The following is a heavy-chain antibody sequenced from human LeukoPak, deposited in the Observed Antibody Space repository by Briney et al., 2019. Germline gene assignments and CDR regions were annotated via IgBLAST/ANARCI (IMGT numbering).Heavy chain of an antibody. CDR1: GFSFSSYA. Sequence: PGGSLRLSCAASGFSFSSYAMSWVRQAPGKGLEWVSAISGSGGSTYYADSVKGPFTISRDNSKNTLYLQMNSLRAEDTAVYYCAKARRDGFYYFDYWGQGTLVTVSS. CDR3: AKARRDGFYYFDY. D-gene: IGHD5-24*01. CDR2: ISGSGGST. V-gene: IGHV3-23*01. J-gene: IGHJ4*02.